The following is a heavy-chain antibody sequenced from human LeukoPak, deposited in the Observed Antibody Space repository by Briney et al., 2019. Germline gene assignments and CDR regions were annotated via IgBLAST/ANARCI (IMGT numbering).Heavy chain of an antibody. Sequence: SVKVSCKASGGTFSSYAISWVRQAPGQGLEWMGRIIPIFGTANYAQKFQGRVTITTDESTSTAYMELSGLRSEDTAVYYCARDRIVVVTAIPYAFDIWGQGTMVTVSS. V-gene: IGHV1-69*05. J-gene: IGHJ3*02. CDR2: IIPIFGTA. CDR1: GGTFSSYA. D-gene: IGHD2-21*02. CDR3: ARDRIVVVTAIPYAFDI.